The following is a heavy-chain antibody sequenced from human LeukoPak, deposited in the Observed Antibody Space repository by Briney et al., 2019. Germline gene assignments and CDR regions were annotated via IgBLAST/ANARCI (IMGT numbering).Heavy chain of an antibody. D-gene: IGHD4-17*01. Sequence: HSGGSLRLSCAASGFTFDDYAMHWVRQAPGKGLEWVSGISWNSGSIGYADSVKGRFTISRDNAKNSLYLQMNSLRAEDTALYYCAKGEGDYRVSAYFQHWGQGTLVTVSS. J-gene: IGHJ1*01. CDR2: ISWNSGSI. CDR1: GFTFDDYA. V-gene: IGHV3-9*01. CDR3: AKGEGDYRVSAYFQH.